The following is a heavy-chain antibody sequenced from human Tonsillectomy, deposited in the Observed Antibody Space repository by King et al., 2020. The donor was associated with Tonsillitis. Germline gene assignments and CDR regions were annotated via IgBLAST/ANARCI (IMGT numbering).Heavy chain of an antibody. Sequence: VQLVESGGSLVQPGGSLRLSCAVSGFTFSSESMTWVRQAPGKGLEWISYIDRNSGRIYYADSLRGRFTISRDNAKNSLYLQMDSLRVEDTAVYYCARDPVFRGVITHFDYWGQGTLVTVSS. CDR2: IDRNSGRI. V-gene: IGHV3-48*01. D-gene: IGHD3-10*01. CDR3: ARDPVFRGVITHFDY. J-gene: IGHJ4*02. CDR1: GFTFSSES.